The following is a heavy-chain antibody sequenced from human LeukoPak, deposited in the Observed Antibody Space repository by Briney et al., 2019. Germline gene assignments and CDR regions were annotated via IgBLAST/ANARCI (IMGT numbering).Heavy chain of an antibody. V-gene: IGHV3-7*01. D-gene: IGHD3-22*01. CDR3: ARKGPDSSGYYHYYFDY. CDR2: IKQDGSEK. CDR1: GFTFSSYS. Sequence: GGSLRLSCAASGFTFSSYSMNWVRQAPGKGLEWVANIKQDGSEKYYVDSVKGRFTISRDNAKNSLYLQMNSLRAEDTAVYYCARKGPDSSGYYHYYFDYWGQGTLVTVSS. J-gene: IGHJ4*02.